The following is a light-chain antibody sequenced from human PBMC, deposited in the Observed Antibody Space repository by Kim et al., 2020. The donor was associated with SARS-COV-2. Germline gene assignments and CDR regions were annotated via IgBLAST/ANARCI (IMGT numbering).Light chain of an antibody. J-gene: IGKJ1*01. CDR1: PSVSSN. CDR3: QQYDDWPPWT. CDR2: GAS. V-gene: IGKV3-15*01. Sequence: SPGETATLSCRASPSVSSNVAWYQQNPGQAPRLLIYGASTRATGIPARFSGSGSGTDFTLTISSLQSEDLAVYHCQQYDDWPPWTFGQGTKVDIK.